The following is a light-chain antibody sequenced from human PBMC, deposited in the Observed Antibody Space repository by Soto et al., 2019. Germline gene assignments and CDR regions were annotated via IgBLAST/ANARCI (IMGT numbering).Light chain of an antibody. Sequence: EIELTQSPGTLSLSPGERATLSCRASQSVNIFLAWFQQKPGQAPRLLIFHASNRATGVPDRFSGSGSGTDFTLTITRLEPEDSAVYYCQHYVGSPCAFGQGTRVEIK. J-gene: IGKJ1*01. V-gene: IGKV3-20*01. CDR1: QSVNIF. CDR2: HAS. CDR3: QHYVGSPCA.